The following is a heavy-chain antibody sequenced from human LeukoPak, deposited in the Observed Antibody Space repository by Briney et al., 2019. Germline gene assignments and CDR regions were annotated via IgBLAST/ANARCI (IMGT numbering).Heavy chain of an antibody. Sequence: PGGSLRLSCAASGFTFSNYAMSWVRQAPRKGLEWVSVISDNGGSTYYADSVKGRFTISRDNSKNTLYLQMNSLRAEDTAVYYCAKGQYQYYYYGMGVWGQGTTVTVSS. J-gene: IGHJ6*02. CDR1: GFTFSNYA. D-gene: IGHD2-2*01. CDR3: AKGQYQYYYYGMGV. V-gene: IGHV3-23*01. CDR2: ISDNGGST.